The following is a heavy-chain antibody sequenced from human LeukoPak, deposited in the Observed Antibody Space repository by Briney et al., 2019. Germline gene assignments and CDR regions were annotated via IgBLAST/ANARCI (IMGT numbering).Heavy chain of an antibody. Sequence: GSSVKVSCKASGGTFSSYAISWVRQAPGQGLEWMGVIIPIFGTANYAQKFQGRVTVTADESTSTAYMELSSLRSEDTAVYYCASAYGDYTSDIYYYGMDVWGKGTTVTVSS. CDR2: IIPIFGTA. CDR1: GGTFSSYA. V-gene: IGHV1-69*01. D-gene: IGHD4-17*01. J-gene: IGHJ6*04. CDR3: ASAYGDYTSDIYYYGMDV.